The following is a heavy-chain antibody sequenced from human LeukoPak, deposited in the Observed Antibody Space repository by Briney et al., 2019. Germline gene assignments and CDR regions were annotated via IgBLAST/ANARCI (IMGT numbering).Heavy chain of an antibody. J-gene: IGHJ5*02. CDR3: TSPSGRGVQNWFDP. CDR2: IRSKANNYAT. V-gene: IGHV3-73*01. D-gene: IGHD3-10*01. CDR1: GFTFSGSA. Sequence: GGSLRLSCAASGFTFSGSAMHWVRQASGKGLEWVGRIRSKANNYATAYAASVKGRFTISRDDSKNTAYLQMNSLKTEDTAVYYCTSPSGRGVQNWFDPWGQGTLVTVSS.